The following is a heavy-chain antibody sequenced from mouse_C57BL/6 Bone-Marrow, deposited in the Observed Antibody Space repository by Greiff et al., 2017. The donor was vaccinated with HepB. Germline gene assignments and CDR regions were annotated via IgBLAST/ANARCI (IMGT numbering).Heavy chain of an antibody. CDR1: GYTFTSYW. J-gene: IGHJ3*01. CDR3: ARERNGYYGLAY. V-gene: IGHV1-55*01. CDR2: IYPGSGST. D-gene: IGHD2-3*01. Sequence: QVQLQQPGAELVKPGASVKMSCKASGYTFTSYWITWVKQRPGQGLEWIGDIYPGSGSTNYNEKFKSKATLTVDTSSSTAYMQLSSLTSEDSAVYYCARERNGYYGLAYWGQGTLVTVSA.